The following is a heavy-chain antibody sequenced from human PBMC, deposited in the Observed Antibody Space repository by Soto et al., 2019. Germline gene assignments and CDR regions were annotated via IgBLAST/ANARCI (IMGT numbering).Heavy chain of an antibody. J-gene: IGHJ6*02. V-gene: IGHV6-1*01. CDR2: TYYRSKWYN. CDR1: GDSVSSNSAA. Sequence: SSTLSLTCAISGDSVSSNSAAWNWIRQSPSRGLEWLGRTYYRSKWYNDYAVSVKSRITINPDTSKNQFSLQLNSVTPEDTAVYYCARDRSGIAVAGTQTSYYYYGMDVWGQGTTVTVSS. CDR3: ARDRSGIAVAGTQTSYYYYGMDV. D-gene: IGHD6-19*01.